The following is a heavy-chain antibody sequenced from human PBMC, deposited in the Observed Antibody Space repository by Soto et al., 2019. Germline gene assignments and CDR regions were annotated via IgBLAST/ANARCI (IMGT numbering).Heavy chain of an antibody. Sequence: SQTLSLTCAISGDSVSSNSAAWNWIRQSPSRGLEWLGRTYYRSKWYNDYAVSVKSRITINPDTSKNQFSPQLNSVTPEDTAVYYCARDFRVVVPAAPSNWFDPWGQGTLVTVSS. V-gene: IGHV6-1*01. D-gene: IGHD2-2*01. J-gene: IGHJ5*02. CDR1: GDSVSSNSAA. CDR3: ARDFRVVVPAAPSNWFDP. CDR2: TYYRSKWYN.